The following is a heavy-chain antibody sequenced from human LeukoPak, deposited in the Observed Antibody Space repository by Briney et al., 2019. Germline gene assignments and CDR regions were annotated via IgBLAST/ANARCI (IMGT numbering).Heavy chain of an antibody. CDR1: GYTFTSYY. V-gene: IGHV1-46*01. CDR2: INPSGGST. D-gene: IGHD3-3*01. CDR3: ARVRGYYDFWSGPNYYFDY. Sequence: ASVKVSCKASGYTFTSYYMHWVRQAPGQGLEWMGIINPSGGSTSYAQKFQGRVTISVDTSKNQFSLKLSSVTAADTAVYYCARVRGYYDFWSGPNYYFDYWGQGTLVTVSS. J-gene: IGHJ4*02.